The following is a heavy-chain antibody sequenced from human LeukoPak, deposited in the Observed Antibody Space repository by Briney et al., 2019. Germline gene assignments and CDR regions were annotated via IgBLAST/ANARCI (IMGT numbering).Heavy chain of an antibody. Sequence: GKSLILSCAASGFTFSSYGMHWVRQAPGNGLEWVAVISYDGSNKYYADSVKGRFTISRDNSKSTMYLQMNSLRTEDTAVYYCAKDRDKFWSGSQVWGQGTLVTVSS. CDR3: AKDRDKFWSGSQV. J-gene: IGHJ4*02. CDR2: ISYDGSNK. CDR1: GFTFSSYG. D-gene: IGHD3-3*01. V-gene: IGHV3-30*18.